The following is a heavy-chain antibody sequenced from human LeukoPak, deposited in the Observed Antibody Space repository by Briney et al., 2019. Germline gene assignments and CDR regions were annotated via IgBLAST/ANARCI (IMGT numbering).Heavy chain of an antibody. J-gene: IGHJ6*03. CDR1: GYTFTSYY. V-gene: IGHV1-46*01. Sequence: ASVKVSCKASGYTFTSYYMHWVRQAPGQGLEWMGIINPSIGSTSYAQKFQGRVTMTRDTSTSTVYMELSSLRSEDTALYYCARGPGGYYYMDVWGKGTTVTVSS. CDR2: INPSIGST. D-gene: IGHD3-10*01. CDR3: ARGPGGYYYMDV.